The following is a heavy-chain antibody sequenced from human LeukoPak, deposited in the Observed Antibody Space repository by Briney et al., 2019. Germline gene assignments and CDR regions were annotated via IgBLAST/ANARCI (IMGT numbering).Heavy chain of an antibody. Sequence: SETLSLTCTVSGYSISSGFYWGWIRQPPGKGLEWIGSIYHSGSTHHNSSLKSRVTISVDTSKNQLSLKLSSVTAAHTAVYYCARGVGLTQGGTFDYWGQGTLVTVSS. V-gene: IGHV4-38-2*02. CDR2: IYHSGST. D-gene: IGHD1-1*01. J-gene: IGHJ4*02. CDR3: ARGVGLTQGGTFDY. CDR1: GYSISSGFY.